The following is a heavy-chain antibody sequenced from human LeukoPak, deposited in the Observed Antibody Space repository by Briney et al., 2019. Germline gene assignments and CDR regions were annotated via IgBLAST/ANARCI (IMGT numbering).Heavy chain of an antibody. J-gene: IGHJ4*02. V-gene: IGHV3-23*01. D-gene: IGHD3-10*01. Sequence: PGGSLRLSCAASGFTFSSYAMSWVRQAPGKGLEWVSGISGGDGNTYYADSVKGRFTISRDNSKNTLYLQMNSLRAEDTAVYYCAKDQGYGSGSYFDYWGQGTLVTVSS. CDR1: GFTFSSYA. CDR2: ISGGDGNT. CDR3: AKDQGYGSGSYFDY.